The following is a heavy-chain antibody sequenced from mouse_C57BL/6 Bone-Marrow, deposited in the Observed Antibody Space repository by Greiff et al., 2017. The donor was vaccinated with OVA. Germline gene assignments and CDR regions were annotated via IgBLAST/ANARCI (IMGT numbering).Heavy chain of an antibody. Sequence: QVQLKQPGAELVKPGASVKLSCKASGYTFTSYWMHWVKQRPGRGLEWIGRIDTNSGGTKYNEKFKSKATLTVDKPSSTAYMQLSSLTSEDSAVYYCASPFITTVVATGDYWGQGTTLTVSS. CDR2: IDTNSGGT. D-gene: IGHD1-1*01. J-gene: IGHJ2*01. CDR3: ASPFITTVVATGDY. CDR1: GYTFTSYW. V-gene: IGHV1-72*01.